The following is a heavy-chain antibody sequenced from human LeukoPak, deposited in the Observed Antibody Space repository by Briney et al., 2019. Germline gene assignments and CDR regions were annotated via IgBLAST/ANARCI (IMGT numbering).Heavy chain of an antibody. Sequence: GASVKVSCKASGYTFTSYYMHWVRQAPGQGLEWMGIINPSGGSTSYAQKFQGRVTMTRDMSTSTVYMELSSLRSEDTAVYYCARDRVLYSSSWDFDYWGQGTLVTVSS. D-gene: IGHD6-13*01. CDR3: ARDRVLYSSSWDFDY. V-gene: IGHV1-46*01. J-gene: IGHJ4*02. CDR1: GYTFTSYY. CDR2: INPSGGST.